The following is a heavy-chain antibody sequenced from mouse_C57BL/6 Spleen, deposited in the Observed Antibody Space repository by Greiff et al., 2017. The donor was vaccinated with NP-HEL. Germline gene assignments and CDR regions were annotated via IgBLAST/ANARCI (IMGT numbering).Heavy chain of an antibody. CDR2: IYPGDGDT. D-gene: IGHD1-1*01. Sequence: QVQLQQSGPELVKPGASVKISCKASGYAFSSSWMNWVKQRPGKGLEWIGRIYPGDGDTNYNGKSKGKATLTADKSSSTAYMQLSSLTSEDSAVYFCARRHYGSDYWGQGTTLTVSS. V-gene: IGHV1-82*01. CDR1: GYAFSSSW. CDR3: ARRHYGSDY. J-gene: IGHJ2*01.